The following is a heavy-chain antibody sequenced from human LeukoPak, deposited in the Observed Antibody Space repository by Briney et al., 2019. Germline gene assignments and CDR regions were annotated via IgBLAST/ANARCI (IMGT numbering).Heavy chain of an antibody. Sequence: SETLSLTCTVSGGSISPYHWAWIRQSPEKGLEWIGYICDTGVTNYNPSLRSRLSISVDTSKNLFSLYMRSVTAADTAVYYCARVIPPLIGYYHYHYMDVWGNGTTVTVSS. V-gene: IGHV4-59*01. D-gene: IGHD2-21*01. CDR1: GGSISPYH. CDR2: ICDTGVT. CDR3: ARVIPPLIGYYHYHYMDV. J-gene: IGHJ6*03.